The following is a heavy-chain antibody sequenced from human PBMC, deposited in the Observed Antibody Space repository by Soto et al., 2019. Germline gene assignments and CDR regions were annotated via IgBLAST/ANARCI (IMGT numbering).Heavy chain of an antibody. J-gene: IGHJ4*03. V-gene: IGHV4-31*03. Sequence: QVQLQESGPGLVKPSQTLSLTCSVSGDSFRGGGHDWNWIPQFPGKGLEWIGYVYHSGSTHYNPSLRGRLTISIDTSKNQFSLRLISVTAADTALYYCARDTGLAPTVWGYWGHGTQVTVSS. CDR3: ARDTGLAPTVWGY. CDR2: VYHSGST. D-gene: IGHD7-27*01. CDR1: GDSFRGGGHD.